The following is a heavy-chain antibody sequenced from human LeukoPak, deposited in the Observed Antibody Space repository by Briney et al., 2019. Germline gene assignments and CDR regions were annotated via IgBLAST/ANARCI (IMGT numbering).Heavy chain of an antibody. Sequence: SETLSLTCAVYGGSFSGYYWSWIRQPPGKGLEWIGEINHSGSTNYNPSLKSRVTISVDTSKNQFSLKLSSVTAADTAVYYCARGLCSGGSCYSGYNYWGQGTLVTVSS. V-gene: IGHV4-34*01. J-gene: IGHJ4*02. CDR1: GGSFSGYY. CDR3: ARGLCSGGSCYSGYNY. D-gene: IGHD2-15*01. CDR2: INHSGST.